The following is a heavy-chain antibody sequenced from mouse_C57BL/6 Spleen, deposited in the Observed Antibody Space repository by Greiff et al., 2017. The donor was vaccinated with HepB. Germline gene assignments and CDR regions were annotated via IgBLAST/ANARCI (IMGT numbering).Heavy chain of an antibody. V-gene: IGHV5-4*01. J-gene: IGHJ2*01. CDR3: ARGAWYFDY. CDR1: GFTFSSYA. CDR2: ISDGGSYT. Sequence: EVQLQESGGGLVKPGGSLKLSCAASGFTFSSYAMSWVRQTPEKRLEWVATISDGGSYTYYPDNVKGRFTISRDNAKNNLYLQMSHLKSEDTAMYYCARGAWYFDYWGQGTTLTVSS.